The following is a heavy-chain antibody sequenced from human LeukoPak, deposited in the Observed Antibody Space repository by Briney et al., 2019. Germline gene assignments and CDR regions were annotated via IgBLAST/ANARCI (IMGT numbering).Heavy chain of an antibody. CDR3: AKDMVIAVAGRYYYYYYGMTS. CDR1: GFTFDDYA. V-gene: IGHV3-43*02. J-gene: IGHJ6*02. CDR2: ISGDGGST. Sequence: GGSLRLSCAASGFTFDDYAMHWVRQAPGKGLEWVSLISGDGGSTYYADSVKGRFTISRDNSKNSLYLQMNSLRTEDTALYYCAKDMVIAVAGRYYYYYYGMTSGAKGPRSPSP. D-gene: IGHD6-19*01.